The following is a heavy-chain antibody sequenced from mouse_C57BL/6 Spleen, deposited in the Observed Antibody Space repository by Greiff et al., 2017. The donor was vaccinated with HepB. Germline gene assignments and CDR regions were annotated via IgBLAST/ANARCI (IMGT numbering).Heavy chain of an antibody. CDR2: IDPSDSYT. J-gene: IGHJ2*01. D-gene: IGHD1-1*01. Sequence: QVQLQQPGAELVMPGASVKLSCKASGYTFTSYWMHWVKQRPGQGLEWIGEIDPSDSYTNYNQKFKGKSTLTVDKSSSTAYMQLSSLTSEDSAVYYCARSDFITTVVAHYFDYWGQGTTLTVSS. CDR1: GYTFTSYW. V-gene: IGHV1-69*01. CDR3: ARSDFITTVVAHYFDY.